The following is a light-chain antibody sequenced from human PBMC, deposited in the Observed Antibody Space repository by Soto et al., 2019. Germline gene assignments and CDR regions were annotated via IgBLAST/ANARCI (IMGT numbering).Light chain of an antibody. Sequence: QSALTQPASVSGSPGQSITISCTGTSSDVGEYNSVSWYQQHPGKAPKLIIYEVSNRPSGVSNRFSGSKSGNTASLTISGLQAEDEADYYCSSYTSSSTLGVFGTGTKVTVL. CDR2: EVS. J-gene: IGLJ1*01. CDR1: SSDVGEYNS. V-gene: IGLV2-14*01. CDR3: SSYTSSSTLGV.